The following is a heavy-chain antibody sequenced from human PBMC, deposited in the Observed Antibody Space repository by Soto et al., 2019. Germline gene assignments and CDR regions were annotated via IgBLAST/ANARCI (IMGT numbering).Heavy chain of an antibody. D-gene: IGHD3-9*01. CDR3: AKDSWHYDILTGYAEGWYYYYMDV. J-gene: IGHJ6*03. CDR2: ISGSGGST. CDR1: GFTFSSYA. Sequence: GGSLRLSCAASGFTFSSYAMSWVRQAPGKGLEWVSAISGSGGSTYYADSVKGRFTISRDNSKNTLYLQMNSLRAEDTAVYYCAKDSWHYDILTGYAEGWYYYYMDVWGKGTTVTVSS. V-gene: IGHV3-23*01.